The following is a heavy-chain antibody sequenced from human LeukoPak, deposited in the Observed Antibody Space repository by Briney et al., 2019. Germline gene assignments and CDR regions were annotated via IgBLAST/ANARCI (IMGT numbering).Heavy chain of an antibody. CDR1: GFTFSSYW. V-gene: IGHV3-7*01. Sequence: GRSLRLSCAASGFTFSSYWMSWVRQAPGKGLEGVANMEYDGSEKYYVDSVKGRFTISRDNAKNSLYLQMNSLRAEDTAVYYCARDIEAAGLFLDYWGQGTLVTVSS. J-gene: IGHJ4*02. CDR2: MEYDGSEK. CDR3: ARDIEAAGLFLDY. D-gene: IGHD6-13*01.